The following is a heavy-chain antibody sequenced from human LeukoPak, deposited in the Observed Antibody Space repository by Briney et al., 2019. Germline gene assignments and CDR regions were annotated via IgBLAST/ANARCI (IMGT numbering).Heavy chain of an antibody. CDR3: ARTIVGTAFDAFDI. Sequence: GGSLRLSCAASGFIVSSNYMSWVRQAPGKGLELVAIIYPAGSAYYPDPLKGRFTISRHNSDNTLFLQLNSLRAEDTAIYYCARTIVGTAFDAFDIWGQGTMVAVSS. CDR2: IYPAGSA. CDR1: GFIVSSNY. J-gene: IGHJ3*02. D-gene: IGHD1-26*01. V-gene: IGHV3-53*04.